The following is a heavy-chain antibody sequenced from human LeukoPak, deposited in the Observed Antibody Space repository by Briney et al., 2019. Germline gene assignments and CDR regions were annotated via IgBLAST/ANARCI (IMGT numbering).Heavy chain of an antibody. CDR1: GFTLSSYS. V-gene: IGHV3-48*04. D-gene: IGHD2-21*01. CDR2: ISSNSSKI. Sequence: PGRSLRLSCAASGFTLSSYSMNWDRQAPGKGLEWDSYISSNSSKIYYADSVKGRFTISRDNANNSLYLQMNSRRAEDTAVYYCTRALGGDYRDYWGQGTLVTVSS. CDR3: TRALGGDYRDY. J-gene: IGHJ4*02.